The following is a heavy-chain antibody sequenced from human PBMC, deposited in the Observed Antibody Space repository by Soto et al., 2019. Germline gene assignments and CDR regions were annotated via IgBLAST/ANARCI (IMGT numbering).Heavy chain of an antibody. V-gene: IGHV4-39*07. CDR2: IYYSGST. CDR3: ARAIFGVHIDY. J-gene: IGHJ4*02. CDR1: GGSISGSSYY. D-gene: IGHD3-3*01. Sequence: PSETLSLTCTVSGGSISGSSYYWGWIRQPPGKGLEWIGNIYYSGSTYYNPSLKSRVTISVDTSKNQFSLKLGSVTAADTAVYYCARAIFGVHIDYWGQGTLVTVSS.